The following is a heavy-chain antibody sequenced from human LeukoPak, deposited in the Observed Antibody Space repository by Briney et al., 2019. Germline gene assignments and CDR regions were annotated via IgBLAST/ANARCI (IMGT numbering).Heavy chain of an antibody. D-gene: IGHD3-16*01. CDR2: INPSGGST. V-gene: IGHV1-46*03. CDR3: ALGTTFYAFDI. J-gene: IGHJ3*02. CDR1: GYTFTSYY. Sequence: ASVKVSCKASGYTFTSYYMHWVRQAPGQGLEWMGIINPSGGSTSYAQKFQGRVTMTRDMSTSTVYMELSSLRSEDTAVYYCALGTTFYAFDIWGQGTMVTVSS.